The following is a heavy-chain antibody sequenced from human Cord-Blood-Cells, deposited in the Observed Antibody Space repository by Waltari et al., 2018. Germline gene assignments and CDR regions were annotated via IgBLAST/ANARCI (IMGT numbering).Heavy chain of an antibody. D-gene: IGHD2-2*01. J-gene: IGHJ6*02. CDR2: IYYSGST. CDR3: ARGGCSSTSCFYYYYGMDV. V-gene: IGHV4-59*11. CDR1: GGYISSHY. Sequence: QVQLQESGPGLVKPSETLSLPCTVSGGYISSHYWSWLRQPPGKGLEWIGYIYYSGSTNYNPSLKSRVTISVDTSKNQFSLKLSSVTAADTAVYYCARGGCSSTSCFYYYYGMDVWGQGTTVTVSS.